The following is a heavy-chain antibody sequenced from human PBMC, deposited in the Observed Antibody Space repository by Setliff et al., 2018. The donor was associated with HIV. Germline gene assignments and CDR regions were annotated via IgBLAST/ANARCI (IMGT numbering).Heavy chain of an antibody. J-gene: IGHJ4*02. Sequence: ASVKVSCKASGYTFSSYAITWVRQAPGQGLEWMGSINLYKDDTHYAQKFQDRVAMTADTSTNTVYMELRSLRSDDTAVYYGARYAYCSDDCSDEGADIWGQGTLVTVSS. D-gene: IGHD2-21*01. CDR2: INLYKDDT. CDR1: GYTFSSYA. V-gene: IGHV1-18*01. CDR3: ARYAYCSDDCSDEGADI.